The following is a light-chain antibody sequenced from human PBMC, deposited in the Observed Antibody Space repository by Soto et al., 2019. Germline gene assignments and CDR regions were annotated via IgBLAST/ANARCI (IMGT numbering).Light chain of an antibody. Sequence: AIRMTQSPSSFSASTGDRVTITCRASQGISSYLAWYQQKPGKAPKLLIYAASTLQSGVPSRFSGSGSGTDFTLTMRFLQSEDFATYYCQQYYSYPRTFGQGTKVEIK. J-gene: IGKJ1*01. V-gene: IGKV1-8*01. CDR3: QQYYSYPRT. CDR2: AAS. CDR1: QGISSY.